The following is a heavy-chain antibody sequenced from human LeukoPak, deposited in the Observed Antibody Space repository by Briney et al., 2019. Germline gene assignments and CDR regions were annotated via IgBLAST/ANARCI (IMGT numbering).Heavy chain of an antibody. V-gene: IGHV3-30*04. CDR3: ASNYGGNSEPDY. CDR1: GFTFSSYA. Sequence: PGGSLRLSCAASGFTFSSYAMLWVRQAPGKGLEWVAVISYDGSNKYYADSVKGRFTISRDNSKNTLYLQMNSLRAEDTAVYYCASNYGGNSEPDYWGQGTLVTVSS. J-gene: IGHJ4*02. D-gene: IGHD4-23*01. CDR2: ISYDGSNK.